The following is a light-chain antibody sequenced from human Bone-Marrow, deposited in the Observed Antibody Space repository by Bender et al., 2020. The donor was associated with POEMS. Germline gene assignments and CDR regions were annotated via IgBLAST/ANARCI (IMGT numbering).Light chain of an antibody. Sequence: QSVLTQPPSVSAAPGQKVTISCSGSTSNIGNSYVAWYQQVPGSAPKLLIYENDKRPSGIPDRFSGSKSGTSATLGITGLQTGDEADYYCGTWDSRLSGGVFGGGTKLTVL. V-gene: IGLV1-51*02. CDR3: GTWDSRLSGGV. CDR1: TSNIGNSY. J-gene: IGLJ2*01. CDR2: END.